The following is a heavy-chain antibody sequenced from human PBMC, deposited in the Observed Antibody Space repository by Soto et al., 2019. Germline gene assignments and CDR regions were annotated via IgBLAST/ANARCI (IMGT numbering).Heavy chain of an antibody. CDR2: ISGSGGST. CDR1: AFIFSSNA. CDR3: AKYSSGRDWFDP. V-gene: IGHV3-23*01. J-gene: IGHJ5*02. Sequence: GGPLRPSCAVSAFIFSSNAMSWVRQAPGKGLEWVSAISGSGGSTYYADSVKGRFTTSRDNSKNTLYLQMNSLRAEDTAVYYCAKYSSGRDWFDPWGQGTLVTVSS. D-gene: IGHD6-19*01.